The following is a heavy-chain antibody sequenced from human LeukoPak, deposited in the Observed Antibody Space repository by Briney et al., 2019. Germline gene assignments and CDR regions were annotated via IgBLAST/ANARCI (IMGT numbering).Heavy chain of an antibody. J-gene: IGHJ4*02. CDR3: AKDIGGYSYGLYPL. CDR2: ISWNSGSI. Sequence: GGSLRLSCAASGFTFDDYAMHWVRQAPGKGLEWVSGISWNSGSIGYADSVKGRFTISSDNAKNSLYLQMNSLRAEDTALYYCAKDIGGYSYGLYPLWGQGTLVTVSS. V-gene: IGHV3-9*01. CDR1: GFTFDDYA. D-gene: IGHD5-18*01.